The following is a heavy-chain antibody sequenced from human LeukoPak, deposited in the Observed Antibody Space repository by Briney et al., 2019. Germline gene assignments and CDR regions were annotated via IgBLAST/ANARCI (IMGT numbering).Heavy chain of an antibody. D-gene: IGHD6-13*01. Sequence: PSETLSLTCTVSGGSISSSSYYWGWIRQPPGKGLEWIGSIYYSGSTNYNPSLKSRVTISVDTSKNQFSLKLSSVTAADTAVYYCARGRIAAAGRSSNWFDPWGQGTLVTVSS. V-gene: IGHV4-39*07. CDR1: GGSISSSSYY. CDR2: IYYSGST. CDR3: ARGRIAAAGRSSNWFDP. J-gene: IGHJ5*02.